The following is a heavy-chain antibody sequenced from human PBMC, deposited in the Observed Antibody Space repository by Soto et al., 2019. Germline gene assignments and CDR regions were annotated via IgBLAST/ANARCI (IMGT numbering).Heavy chain of an antibody. CDR2: ISAYNGNT. CDR3: ARGYNYDFWSGPRWYFDY. J-gene: IGHJ4*02. V-gene: IGHV1-18*04. Sequence: ASVKVSCKASGYTFTSYGISWVRQAPGQGLEWMGWISAYNGNTNYAQKLQGRVTMTTDTSTSTAYMELRSLRSDDTAVYYCARGYNYDFWSGPRWYFDYWGQGTLVTVPS. D-gene: IGHD3-3*01. CDR1: GYTFTSYG.